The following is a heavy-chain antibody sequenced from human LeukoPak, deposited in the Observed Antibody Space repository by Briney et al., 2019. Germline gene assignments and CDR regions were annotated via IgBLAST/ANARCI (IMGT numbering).Heavy chain of an antibody. CDR3: ARASRNLISLRYSDWLPTKFDY. Sequence: ASVKVSCKASGYTFTSYAMNWVRQAPGQGLEWMGWINTNTGNPTYAQGFTGRFVFSLDTSVSTAYLQISSLKAEDTAVYYCARASRNLISLRYSDWLPTKFDYWGQGTLVTVSS. CDR1: GYTFTSYA. V-gene: IGHV7-4-1*02. D-gene: IGHD3-9*01. CDR2: INTNTGNP. J-gene: IGHJ4*02.